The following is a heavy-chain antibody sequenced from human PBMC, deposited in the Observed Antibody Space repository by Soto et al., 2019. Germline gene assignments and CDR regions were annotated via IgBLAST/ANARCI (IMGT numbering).Heavy chain of an antibody. V-gene: IGHV1-18*01. Sequence: ASVKVSCKASGYTFTSYGISWVRQAPGQGLEWMGWISAYNGNTNYAQKLQGRVTMTTDTSTSTAYMELRSLRSDDTAVYYCARDLGPIYSNYDGHDAFDIWGQGTMVTVSS. J-gene: IGHJ3*02. CDR3: ARDLGPIYSNYDGHDAFDI. CDR2: ISAYNGNT. D-gene: IGHD4-4*01. CDR1: GYTFTSYG.